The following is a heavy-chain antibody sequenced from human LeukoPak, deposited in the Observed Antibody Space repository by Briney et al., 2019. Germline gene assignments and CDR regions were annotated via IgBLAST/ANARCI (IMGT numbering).Heavy chain of an antibody. V-gene: IGHV4-39*07. CDR1: GGSISSSSYY. Sequence: SETLSLTCTVSGGSISSSSYYWGWIRQPPGKGLEWIGSIYYSGSTYYNPSLKSRVTISVDTSKNQFSLKLSSVTAADTAVYYCARGAVPAATFLWFDPWGQGTLVTVSS. J-gene: IGHJ5*02. CDR3: ARGAVPAATFLWFDP. D-gene: IGHD2-2*01. CDR2: IYYSGST.